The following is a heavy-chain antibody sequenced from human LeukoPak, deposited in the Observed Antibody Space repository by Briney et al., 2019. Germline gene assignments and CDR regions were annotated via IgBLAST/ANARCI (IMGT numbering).Heavy chain of an antibody. CDR3: AKGAASRGYTYVAN. CDR1: AFTFRPYA. V-gene: IGHV3-23*01. J-gene: IGHJ4*02. D-gene: IGHD5-18*01. CDR2: VSGSGGST. Sequence: PGGSLRLSCAASAFTFRPYAMIWLRQAPGEGLEWVSTVSGSGGSTYYADSVKGRFTISRDNSNNTLYLEMNSLRAEDTAVYYCAKGAASRGYTYVANWGQGTLVTVCS.